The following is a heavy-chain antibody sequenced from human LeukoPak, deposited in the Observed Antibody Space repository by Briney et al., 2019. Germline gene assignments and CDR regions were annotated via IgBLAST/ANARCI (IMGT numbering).Heavy chain of an antibody. V-gene: IGHV3-48*01. J-gene: IGHJ4*02. CDR1: GFTFSSYS. Sequence: GGSLRLSCAASGFTFSSYSMNWVRQAPGKGLEWVSYISSSSGTIYYADSVKGRFTISRDNAKNSLYLQMNSLRAEDTAVYYCARVAVTVTPIVVVIYLVDYWGQGTLVTVSS. CDR3: ARVAVTVTPIVVVIYLVDY. CDR2: ISSSSGTI. D-gene: IGHD3-22*01.